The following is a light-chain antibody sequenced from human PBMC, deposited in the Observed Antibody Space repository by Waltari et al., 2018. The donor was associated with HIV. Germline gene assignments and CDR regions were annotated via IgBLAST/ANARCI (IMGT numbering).Light chain of an antibody. V-gene: IGLV1-51*01. Sequence: QSVLTQPPSVSAAPGQRVTISCSGSSPNIGHNYVSWYQQLPRTAPKLLIYDNNKRPSGIPDRFSASKSGTSATLAITGLQTGDEADYYCGTWDSSLSAFVFGTGTTVTVL. CDR1: SPNIGHNY. J-gene: IGLJ1*01. CDR3: GTWDSSLSAFV. CDR2: DNN.